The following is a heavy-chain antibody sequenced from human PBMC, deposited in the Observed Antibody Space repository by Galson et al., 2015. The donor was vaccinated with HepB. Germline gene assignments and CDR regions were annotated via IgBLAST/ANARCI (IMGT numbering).Heavy chain of an antibody. CDR1: GFSFSTYS. J-gene: IGHJ4*02. CDR3: ARDLSVAARYFDY. Sequence: SLRLSCAASGFSFSTYSMNWVRQAPGKGLEWISYISSSSTTTYYADSVKDRFTISRDNAKNSLYLQMNSLRAEDTAVYYCARDLSVAARYFDYWGQGTLVTVSS. V-gene: IGHV3-48*01. D-gene: IGHD6-6*01. CDR2: ISSSSTTT.